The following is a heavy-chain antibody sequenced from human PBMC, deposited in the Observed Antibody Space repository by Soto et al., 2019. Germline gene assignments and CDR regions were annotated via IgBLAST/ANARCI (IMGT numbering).Heavy chain of an antibody. V-gene: IGHV3-23*01. CDR1: GFTFRNYA. J-gene: IGHJ4*02. CDR2: ISGSGGST. Sequence: GGSLRLSCAASGFTFRNYAMSWVRQAPGKGLEWVSAISGSGGSTYYADSVKGRFTISRDNSKNTLYLQMNSLRAEDTAVYYCAKDLRQLVQELDWGQGTLVTVSS. D-gene: IGHD6-6*01. CDR3: AKDLRQLVQELD.